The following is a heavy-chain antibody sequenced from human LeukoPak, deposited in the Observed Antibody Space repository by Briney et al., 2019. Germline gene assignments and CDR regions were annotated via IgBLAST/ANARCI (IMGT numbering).Heavy chain of an antibody. J-gene: IGHJ5*02. CDR2: IKQNGSEK. V-gene: IGHV3-7*01. CDR1: GFTFSSVW. CDR3: AKGFGTDH. D-gene: IGHD3-3*01. Sequence: EGSLRLSCAASGFTFSSVWMTWVRQVPGKGLEWVANIKQNGSEKYYMDSVKGRFTISRDDAKNSLYLQMNSLRVEDTAIYYCAKGFGTDHWGQGTLVTVSS.